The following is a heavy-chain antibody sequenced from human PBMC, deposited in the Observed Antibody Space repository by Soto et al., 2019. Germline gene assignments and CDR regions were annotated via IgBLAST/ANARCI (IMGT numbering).Heavy chain of an antibody. CDR2: ISAYNGST. D-gene: IGHD6-19*01. CDR1: GYTFTSYG. V-gene: IGHV1-18*01. CDR3: ARMRTVAGTLWFDP. Sequence: ASVKVSCKASGYTFTSYGISWVRQAPGQGLEWMGWISAYNGSTNYAQKLQGRVTMTTDTSTSTAYMELRSLRSDDTAVYYCARMRTVAGTLWFDPWGQGTLVTVSS. J-gene: IGHJ5*02.